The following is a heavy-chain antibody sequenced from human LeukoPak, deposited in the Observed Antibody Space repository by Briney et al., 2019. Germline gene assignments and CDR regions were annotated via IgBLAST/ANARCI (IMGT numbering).Heavy chain of an antibody. CDR3: AREYSSSSAYHFDY. D-gene: IGHD6-6*01. CDR2: INHSGST. J-gene: IGHJ4*02. V-gene: IGHV4-34*01. Sequence: PSETLSLTCAVYGGSFSGYYWSWIRQPPGKGLEWIGEINHSGSTNYNPSLKSRVTISVDTSKNQFSLKLSSVTAADTAVYYCAREYSSSSAYHFDYWGQGTLVTVSS. CDR1: GGSFSGYY.